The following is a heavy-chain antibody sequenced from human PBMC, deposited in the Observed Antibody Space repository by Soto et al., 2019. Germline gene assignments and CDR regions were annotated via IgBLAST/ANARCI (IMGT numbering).Heavy chain of an antibody. D-gene: IGHD1-1*01. J-gene: IGHJ4*02. V-gene: IGHV3-11*06. CDR1: GFTFRGYY. Sequence: GSLNLSCEGSGFTFRGYYISWIRQAPGKGLEWISYSSNSGTFSRYADSVKGRFSISRDNTKNLLYLQMNSLRAEDTAVYYCARSGDNYNRLDYWGQGTPVTVSS. CDR3: ARSGDNYNRLDY. CDR2: SSNSGTFS.